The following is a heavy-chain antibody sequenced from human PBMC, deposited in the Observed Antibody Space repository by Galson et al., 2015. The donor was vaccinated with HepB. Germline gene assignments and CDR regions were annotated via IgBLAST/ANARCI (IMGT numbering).Heavy chain of an antibody. CDR3: VRSGRHYYDSSGYYFGAFDI. Sequence: TCAVYGGSFGSGGYSWSWIRQPPGKGLEWIGYIYQSGTTYYNPSLKSRVTISVDTSKNQFSLILTSMTAADTAVYYCVRSGRHYYDSSGYYFGAFDIWGQGTMVTVSS. CDR2: IYQSGTT. V-gene: IGHV4-30-2*01. J-gene: IGHJ3*02. CDR1: GGSFGSGGYS. D-gene: IGHD3-22*01.